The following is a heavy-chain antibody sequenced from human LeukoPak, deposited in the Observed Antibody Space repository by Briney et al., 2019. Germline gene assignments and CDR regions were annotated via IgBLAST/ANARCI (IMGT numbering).Heavy chain of an antibody. CDR3: ARRAPTTNDY. J-gene: IGHJ4*02. Sequence: ASVKVSCQASGYTFTTYDISWVPQAPGQGLEWMGWISVYNGNTNYAQKLQGRVTMTTDTSTSTAYMELRSLRSDDTAVYYCARRAPTTNDYWGQGTLVTVSS. CDR2: ISVYNGNT. CDR1: GYTFTTYD. D-gene: IGHD5-12*01. V-gene: IGHV1-18*01.